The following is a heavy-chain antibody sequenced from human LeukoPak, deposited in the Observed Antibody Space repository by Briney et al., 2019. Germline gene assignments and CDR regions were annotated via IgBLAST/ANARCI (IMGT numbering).Heavy chain of an antibody. CDR1: GGTFRSYA. CDR3: ARGRMTTVTTWGYYFDY. J-gene: IGHJ4*02. CDR2: IIPIFGTA. D-gene: IGHD4-11*01. V-gene: IGHV1-69*13. Sequence: GASVKVSCKASGGTFRSYAITWVRQAPGQGLEWMGGIIPIFGTANYARKFQDRVTITADESTSTAYMELSSLRSEDTAVYYCARGRMTTVTTWGYYFDYWGQGTLVTVSS.